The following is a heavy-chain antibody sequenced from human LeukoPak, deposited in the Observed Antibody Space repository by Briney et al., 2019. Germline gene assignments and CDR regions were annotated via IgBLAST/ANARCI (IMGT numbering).Heavy chain of an antibody. V-gene: IGHV3-30*09. CDR2: ILYDGSNE. CDR1: GFIFTNYF. D-gene: IGHD2-15*01. J-gene: IGHJ6*02. CDR3: ARDSGYTNGHGMDV. Sequence: GGSLRLSCAASGFIFTNYFMSWVRQAPGKGLEWVALILYDGSNEYYADSVKGRFAVSRDNSKNTLYLQMNSLKAEDTALYYCARDSGYTNGHGMDVWGQGTTVTVSS.